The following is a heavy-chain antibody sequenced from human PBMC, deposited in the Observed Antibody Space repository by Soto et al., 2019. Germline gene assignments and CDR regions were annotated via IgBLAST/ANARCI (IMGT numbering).Heavy chain of an antibody. V-gene: IGHV3-74*01. CDR1: GFTFSSYW. CDR3: ARVVYFDSSGYYYYYYYYGMDV. J-gene: IGHJ6*02. D-gene: IGHD3-22*01. Sequence: PGGSLRLSCAASGFTFSSYWMHWVRQAPGKGLVWVSRINSDGSSTGYADSVKGRFTISRDNAKNTLYLQMNSLRAEDTAVYYCARVVYFDSSGYYYYYYYYGMDVWGQGTTVTVSS. CDR2: INSDGSST.